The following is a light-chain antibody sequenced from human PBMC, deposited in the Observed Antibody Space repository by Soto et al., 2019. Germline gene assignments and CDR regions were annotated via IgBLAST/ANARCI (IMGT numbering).Light chain of an antibody. V-gene: IGLV2-14*01. CDR3: SSYTSSNTGV. CDR1: SSGVGLFNY. Sequence: QSALTQPASVSGSPGQSITISCTGTSSGVGLFNYVSWYQQHPGKVPKLMIYEVSNRPSGVSNRFSGSKSGNTASLTISGLQAEYEADYYCSSYTSSNTGVFGGGTKLTVL. J-gene: IGLJ3*02. CDR2: EVS.